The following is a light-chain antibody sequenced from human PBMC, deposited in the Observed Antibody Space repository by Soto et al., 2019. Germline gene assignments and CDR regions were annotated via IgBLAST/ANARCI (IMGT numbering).Light chain of an antibody. Sequence: QSALTQPRSVSGSPGQSVTISCTGISSGVGGYNFVSWYQQHPGKAPKLILYDVRKWPSGVPDRFSGSKSGNTASLTISGLQAEDEAEYYCCSYADRYPVLFGGGTKLTVL. V-gene: IGLV2-11*01. CDR3: CSYADRYPVL. J-gene: IGLJ2*01. CDR2: DVR. CDR1: SSGVGGYNF.